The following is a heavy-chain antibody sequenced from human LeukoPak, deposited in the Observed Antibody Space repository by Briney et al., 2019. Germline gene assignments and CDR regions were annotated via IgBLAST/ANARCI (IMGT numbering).Heavy chain of an antibody. Sequence: GGSLRLSCAASGFTFSSYSMNWVRQAPGKGLEWVSYISSSSSTIYYADSVKGRFTISRDNAKNSLYLQMNSLRAEDTAVYYCAKMSSSSSRLAYYFDYWGQGTLVTVSS. CDR2: ISSSSSTI. V-gene: IGHV3-48*01. J-gene: IGHJ4*02. CDR3: AKMSSSSSRLAYYFDY. CDR1: GFTFSSYS. D-gene: IGHD6-6*01.